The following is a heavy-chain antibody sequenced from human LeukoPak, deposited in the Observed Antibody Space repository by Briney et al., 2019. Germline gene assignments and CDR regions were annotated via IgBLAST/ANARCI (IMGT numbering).Heavy chain of an antibody. V-gene: IGHV1-18*01. J-gene: IGHJ5*02. CDR1: GYTFTSYG. CDR2: ISAYNGNT. D-gene: IGHD6-13*01. CDR3: AREYSSSWSNWFDP. Sequence: GASVKVSCKASGYTFTSYGISWVRQAPGQGLEWMGWISAYNGNTNYAQKLQGRVTMTTDTSTSTAYMELRSLRSDDTAVYYCAREYSSSWSNWFDPWGQGTPVTVSS.